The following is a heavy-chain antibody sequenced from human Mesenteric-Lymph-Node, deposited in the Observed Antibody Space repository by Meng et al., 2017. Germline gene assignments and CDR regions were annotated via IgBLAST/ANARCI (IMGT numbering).Heavy chain of an antibody. CDR1: GYTFTYRY. CDR2: ITPFNGNT. V-gene: IGHV1-45*02. Sequence: SVKVSCKASGYTFTYRYLHWVRQAPAQALEWMGWITPFNGNTNYEQKFQDRVTIARDRSMSTAYMELSSLRSEDTAMYYCATSKVGAYSRAFDYWGQGTLVTVSS. CDR3: ATSKVGAYSRAFDY. J-gene: IGHJ4*02. D-gene: IGHD1-26*01.